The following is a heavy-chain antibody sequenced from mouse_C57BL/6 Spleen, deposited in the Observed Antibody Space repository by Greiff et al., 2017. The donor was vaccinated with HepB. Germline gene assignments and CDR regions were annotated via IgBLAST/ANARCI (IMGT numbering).Heavy chain of an antibody. D-gene: IGHD1-1*01. Sequence: EVQLQESGGGLVKPGGSLKLSCAASGFTFSDYGMHWVRQAPEKGLEWVAYISSGSSTIYYADTVKGRFTISGDNAKNTLFLQMTSLRSEDTAMYYCATITTVVAPEYFDYWGQGTTLTVSS. V-gene: IGHV5-17*01. CDR3: ATITTVVAPEYFDY. CDR1: GFTFSDYG. CDR2: ISSGSSTI. J-gene: IGHJ2*01.